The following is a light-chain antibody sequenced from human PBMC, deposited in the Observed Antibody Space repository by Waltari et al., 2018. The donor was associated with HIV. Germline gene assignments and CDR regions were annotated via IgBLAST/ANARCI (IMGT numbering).Light chain of an antibody. V-gene: IGLV3-1*01. CDR1: KLGDKY. CDR3: QAWDSSTRV. J-gene: IGLJ1*01. Sequence: SYELTPPPSVSVSPGQTASITCSADKLGDKYACWYQQKPGQSPVLVIYQDNKRHSGIPERFSGSNSGNTATLTISGTQAMDEADYYCQAWDSSTRVFGTGTKVTVL. CDR2: QDN.